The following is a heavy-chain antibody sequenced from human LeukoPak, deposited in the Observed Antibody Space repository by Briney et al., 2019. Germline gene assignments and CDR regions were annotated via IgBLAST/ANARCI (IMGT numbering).Heavy chain of an antibody. CDR1: GITVSNSF. CDR3: TRVYGSGSYYSHC. V-gene: IGHV3-53*01. CDR2: IYSGGSA. D-gene: IGHD3-10*01. J-gene: IGHJ4*02. Sequence: GGSLRLSCAASGITVSNSFMSWVRQAPGKGLEWVSVIYSGGSAYYADSVKGRFTISRDNSKNTLYLQMNSLRAEDTAVYYRTRVYGSGSYYSHCWGQGTLVTVSS.